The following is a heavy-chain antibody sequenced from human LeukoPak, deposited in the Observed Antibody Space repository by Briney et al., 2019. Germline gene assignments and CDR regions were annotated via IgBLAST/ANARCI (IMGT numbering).Heavy chain of an antibody. J-gene: IGHJ1*01. D-gene: IGHD1-26*01. CDR3: AKGGATVGTTRFFQY. CDR1: GFSFSGSA. Sequence: PGGSLRLSCAASGFSFSGSAMSWVRQAPGKGLEWVSTIRGSGDTTYHADSVKGRFTISRDNSKNTLYLQMNSLRAEDTALYFCAKGGATVGTTRFFQYWGQGTLVTVSS. V-gene: IGHV3-23*01. CDR2: IRGSGDTT.